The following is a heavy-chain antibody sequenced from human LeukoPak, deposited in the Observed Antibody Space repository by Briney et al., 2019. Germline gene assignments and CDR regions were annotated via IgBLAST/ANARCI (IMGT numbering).Heavy chain of an antibody. V-gene: IGHV4-39*01. D-gene: IGHD3-22*01. CDR2: IYYSGST. CDR3: ARPNYESSGHDAFDI. CDR1: GGSISSSSYY. J-gene: IGHJ3*02. Sequence: PSETLSLTCTVSGGSISSSSYYWGWIRQPPGKGLEWIGSIYYSGSTYYNPSLKSRVTISVDTSKNQISLNLGSVTAADTAVYYCARPNYESSGHDAFDIWGRGTMVTVSS.